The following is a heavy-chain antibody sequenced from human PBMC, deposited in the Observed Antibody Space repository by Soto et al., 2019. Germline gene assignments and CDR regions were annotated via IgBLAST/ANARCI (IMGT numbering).Heavy chain of an antibody. CDR2: ISSRTYYM. J-gene: IGHJ4*02. Sequence: GGSLRLSCAASGFTFSTYSMNWVRQAPRKGLEWVSSISSRTYYMYYADSVKDRFTISRDNAKNSLYLQMNSLRAEDTAVYYCGRDLQGTYRLFDYWGQRTRVTVAS. CDR1: GFTFSTYS. D-gene: IGHD3-16*02. V-gene: IGHV3-21*01. CDR3: GRDLQGTYRLFDY.